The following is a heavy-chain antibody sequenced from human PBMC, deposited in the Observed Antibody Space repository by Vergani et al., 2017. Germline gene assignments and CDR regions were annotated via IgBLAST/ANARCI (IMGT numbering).Heavy chain of an antibody. CDR3: ASIARAPTRRNPPPDY. CDR2: VNHGGST. J-gene: IGHJ4*02. V-gene: IGHV4-34*01. CDR1: GGSFSDYY. Sequence: QVQLQEWGAGLLKTSETLSLTCGVSGGSFSDYYWSWIRQAPGMGLEWIGEVNHGGSTNYNPSLKSPVPISVDTSKNQFSLQLTSVTAADSALYFCASIARAPTRRNPPPDYWGQGILVTVSS. D-gene: IGHD2-15*01.